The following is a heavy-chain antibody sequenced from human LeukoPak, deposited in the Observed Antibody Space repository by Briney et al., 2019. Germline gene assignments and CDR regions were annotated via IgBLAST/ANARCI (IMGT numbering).Heavy chain of an antibody. CDR1: GFTFSSYA. CDR3: ARGRNLGRGSYYDFWSGYSYY. CDR2: ISGSGGST. Sequence: SGGSLRLSCAASGFTFSSYAMSWVRQAPGKGLEWVSAISGSGGSTYYADSVKGRFTISRDNSKNTLYLQMNSLRAEDTAVYYCARGRNLGRGSYYDFWSGYSYYWGQGTLVTVSS. D-gene: IGHD3-3*01. V-gene: IGHV3-23*01. J-gene: IGHJ4*02.